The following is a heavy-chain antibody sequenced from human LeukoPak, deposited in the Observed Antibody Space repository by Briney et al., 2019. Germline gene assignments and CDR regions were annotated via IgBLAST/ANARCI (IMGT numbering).Heavy chain of an antibody. D-gene: IGHD3-10*01. CDR2: IYYSGST. V-gene: IGHV4-30-4*07. CDR1: GGSISSGGYS. J-gene: IGHJ6*03. CDR3: ARAEGEYYYGSGSSIYYYYYYMDV. Sequence: SETLSLTCAVSGGSISSGGYSWSWIRQPPGKGLEWIGYIYYSGSTYYNPSLKSRVTISVDTSKNQFSLKLSSVTAADTAVYYCARAEGEYYYGSGSSIYYYYYYMDVWGKGTTVTVSS.